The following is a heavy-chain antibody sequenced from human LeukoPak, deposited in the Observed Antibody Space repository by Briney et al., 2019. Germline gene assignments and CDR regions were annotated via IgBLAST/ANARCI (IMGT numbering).Heavy chain of an antibody. Sequence: GGSLRLSCAASGFTFSSYWMHWVRQAPGKGLVWVSRINSDGSSTSYADSVKGRFTISRDNAKNSLYLQMNSLRAEDTAVYYCARGSAYYLFDYWGQGTLVTVSS. CDR1: GFTFSSYW. CDR3: ARGSAYYLFDY. J-gene: IGHJ4*02. CDR2: INSDGSST. D-gene: IGHD1-26*01. V-gene: IGHV3-74*01.